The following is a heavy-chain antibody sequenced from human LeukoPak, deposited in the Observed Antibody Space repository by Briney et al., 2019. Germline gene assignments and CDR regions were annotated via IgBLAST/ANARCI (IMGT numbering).Heavy chain of an antibody. Sequence: GRSMRLSCAASGFTFSRFGMHWVRQAPGKGLEWVSAIIGSGGSTYYADSVKGRFTISRDNSKNTLYLQMNSLRAEDTAVYYCAKEQILTGYYIGDYFDYWGQGTLVTVSS. CDR1: GFTFSRFG. D-gene: IGHD3-9*01. J-gene: IGHJ4*02. CDR3: AKEQILTGYYIGDYFDY. V-gene: IGHV3-23*01. CDR2: IIGSGGST.